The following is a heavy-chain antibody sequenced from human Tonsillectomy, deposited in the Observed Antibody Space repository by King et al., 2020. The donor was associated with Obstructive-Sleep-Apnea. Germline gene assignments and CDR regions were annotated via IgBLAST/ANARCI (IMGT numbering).Heavy chain of an antibody. J-gene: IGHJ4*02. D-gene: IGHD1-26*01. Sequence: DVQLVESGGGLVQPGGSLRLSCAASGFTFRTSWMHWVRQAPGKGLVWVSRINSDGSSTIYADFVKGRFTISRDNAKNTLYLQMNRLRAEDTAVYYCARDRGGAGPTTTDYWGQGTLVTVSS. CDR2: INSDGSST. CDR1: GFTFRTSW. CDR3: ARDRGGAGPTTTDY. V-gene: IGHV3-74*01.